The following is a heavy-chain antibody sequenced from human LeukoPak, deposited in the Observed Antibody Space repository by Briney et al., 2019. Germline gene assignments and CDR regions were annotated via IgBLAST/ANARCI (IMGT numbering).Heavy chain of an antibody. CDR3: ARVPVLRFLEWLLFY. D-gene: IGHD3-3*01. V-gene: IGHV3-30-3*01. Sequence: GGSLRLSCAASGFTFSSYAMHWVRQAPGKGLEWVAVISYDGSNKYYADSVKGRFTISRDNSKNTLYLQMNSLRAEDTAVYYCARVPVLRFLEWLLFYWGQGTLVTVSS. J-gene: IGHJ4*02. CDR2: ISYDGSNK. CDR1: GFTFSSYA.